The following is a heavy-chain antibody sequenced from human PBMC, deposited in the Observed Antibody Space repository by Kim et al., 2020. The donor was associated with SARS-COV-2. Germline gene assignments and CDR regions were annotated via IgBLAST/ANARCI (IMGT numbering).Heavy chain of an antibody. CDR3: ARVFSSSSRLFDY. V-gene: IGHV4-31*02. J-gene: IGHJ4*02. Sequence: YHPSLKSRVTISVDTSTNQFSMKLSSVTAADTAVYYCARVFSSSSRLFDYWGPATLVTVTS. D-gene: IGHD6-6*01.